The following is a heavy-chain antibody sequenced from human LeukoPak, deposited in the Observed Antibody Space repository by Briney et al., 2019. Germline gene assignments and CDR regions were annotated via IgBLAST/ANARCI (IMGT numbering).Heavy chain of an antibody. CDR3: ARDSQSSGYSSGWYPFGYYYYGMDV. Sequence: PGGSLRLSCAASGFTFSSYAMHWVRQAPGKGLEWVAVISYDGSNKYYADSVKGRFTISRDNSKNTLYLQMNSLRAEDTAVYYCARDSQSSGYSSGWYPFGYYYYGMDVWGQGTTVTVSS. CDR2: ISYDGSNK. J-gene: IGHJ6*02. CDR1: GFTFSSYA. D-gene: IGHD6-19*01. V-gene: IGHV3-30*04.